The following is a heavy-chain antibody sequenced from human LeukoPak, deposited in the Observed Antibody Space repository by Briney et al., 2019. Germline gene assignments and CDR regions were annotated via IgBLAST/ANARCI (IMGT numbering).Heavy chain of an antibody. CDR3: LGNSPQFDY. CDR2: IKSETDGGTT. J-gene: IGHJ4*02. Sequence: GGSLRLSCAASGFTFSNAWMSWVRQAPGKGLEWVGRIKSETDGGTTDYAAPVKGRFTISRDDLKNTLYLQMNSLKTEDTAVYYCLGNSPQFDYWGQGTLVTVFS. CDR1: GFTFSNAW. V-gene: IGHV3-15*01. D-gene: IGHD4-23*01.